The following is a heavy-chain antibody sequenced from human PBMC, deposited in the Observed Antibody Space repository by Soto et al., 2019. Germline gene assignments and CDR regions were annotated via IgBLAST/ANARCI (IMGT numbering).Heavy chain of an antibody. Sequence: QVQLQESGPGLVKPSQTLSLTRTVSGGSISSGGYYWSWIRQHPGKGLEWIGYIYYSGSTYYNPSRKSRVTISVDTSKNQFSLKLSSVTAADTAVYYCAIYDSSGSRGFQHWGQGTLVTVSS. CDR1: GGSISSGGYY. CDR2: IYYSGST. J-gene: IGHJ1*01. V-gene: IGHV4-31*03. D-gene: IGHD3-22*01. CDR3: AIYDSSGSRGFQH.